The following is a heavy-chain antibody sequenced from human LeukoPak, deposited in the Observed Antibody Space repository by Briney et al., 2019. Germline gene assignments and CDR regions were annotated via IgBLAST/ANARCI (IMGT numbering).Heavy chain of an antibody. D-gene: IGHD2-21*02. J-gene: IGHJ4*02. Sequence: GGSLTLSCVASGFSFDTYAMSWVRQAPGKGLKWVSGISDTGRKRYYTDSVKGRFTISRDNSKNTLHLQMNSLRAEDTALYFCAKDHDNGDYYYYFDSWGQGTLVTVSS. CDR3: AKDHDNGDYYYYFDS. CDR1: GFSFDTYA. V-gene: IGHV3-23*01. CDR2: ISDTGRKR.